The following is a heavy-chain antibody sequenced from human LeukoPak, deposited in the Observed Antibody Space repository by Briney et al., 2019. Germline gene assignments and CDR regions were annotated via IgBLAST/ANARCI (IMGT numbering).Heavy chain of an antibody. CDR2: IYYSGST. Sequence: SETLSLTYTVSGGSISSSSYYWGWIRQPPGKGLEWIGSIYYSGSTYYNPSLKSRVTISVDTSKNQFSLKLSSVTAADTAVYYCARAGALAAAWTRYLDYWGQGTLVTVSS. D-gene: IGHD6-13*01. V-gene: IGHV4-39*07. J-gene: IGHJ4*02. CDR3: ARAGALAAAWTRYLDY. CDR1: GGSISSSSYY.